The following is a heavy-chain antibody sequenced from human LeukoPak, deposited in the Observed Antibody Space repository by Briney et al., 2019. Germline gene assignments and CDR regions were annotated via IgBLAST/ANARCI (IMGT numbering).Heavy chain of an antibody. CDR3: AREPREPHYYYMDV. CDR1: GYTFTGYY. Sequence: ASVKVSCKASGYTFTGYYMHWVRQAPGQGLECMGWINPNSGGTNYAQKFQGRVTMTRDTSISTAYMELSRLRSDDTAVYYCAREPREPHYYYMDVWGKGTTVTVSS. CDR2: INPNSGGT. V-gene: IGHV1-2*02. D-gene: IGHD1-26*01. J-gene: IGHJ6*03.